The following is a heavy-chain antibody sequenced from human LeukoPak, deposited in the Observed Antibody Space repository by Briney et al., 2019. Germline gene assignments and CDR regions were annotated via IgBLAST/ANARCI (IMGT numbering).Heavy chain of an antibody. CDR3: TKGGHN. D-gene: IGHD5-18*01. CDR2: MWDDGTNE. Sequence: GTSLRLSCTASGFNFGIYGMHWVRQAPGKGLEWVAVMWDDGTNEYYVESVKGRFTISRDNGKRTLYLQMNSLRVEDTAVYYCTKGGHNWGQGTLVTVSS. CDR1: GFNFGIYG. V-gene: IGHV3-33*03. J-gene: IGHJ4*02.